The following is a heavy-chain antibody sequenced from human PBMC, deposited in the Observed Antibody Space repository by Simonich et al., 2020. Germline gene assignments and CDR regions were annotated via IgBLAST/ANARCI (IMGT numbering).Heavy chain of an antibody. CDR2: IYYSGST. CDR1: GGSISSYS. V-gene: IGHV4-59*01. CDR3: ARGGLYFDY. Sequence: QGQLQESGPGLVKPSETLSLTCTVSGGSISSYSWSWIRQSPGKGLEWIGYIYYSGSTNYNPSLRSRVTISVDTSKTQFSLKLSSVTAADTAVYYCARGGLYFDYWGQGTLVTVSS. J-gene: IGHJ4*02. D-gene: IGHD2-15*01.